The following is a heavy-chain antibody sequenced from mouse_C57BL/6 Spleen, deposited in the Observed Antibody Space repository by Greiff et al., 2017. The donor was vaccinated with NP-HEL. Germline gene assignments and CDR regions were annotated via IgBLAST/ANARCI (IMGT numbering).Heavy chain of an antibody. CDR3: ARGDYYSNYGDY. V-gene: IGHV3-6*01. Sequence: EVQLQQSGPGLVKPSQSLSLTCSVTGYSITSGYYWNWIRQFPGNKLEWMGYISYDGSNNYNPSLKNRISITRDTSKNQFFLKLNSVTTEDTATYYCARGDYYSNYGDYWGQGTTLTVSS. J-gene: IGHJ2*01. CDR1: GYSITSGYY. D-gene: IGHD2-5*01. CDR2: ISYDGSN.